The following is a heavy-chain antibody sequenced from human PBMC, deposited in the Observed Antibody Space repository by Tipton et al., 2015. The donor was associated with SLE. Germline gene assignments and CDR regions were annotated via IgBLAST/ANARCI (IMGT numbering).Heavy chain of an antibody. J-gene: IGHJ3*02. D-gene: IGHD4-11*01. CDR2: IGGSGGST. Sequence: SLRLSCGAPGFTFSRYAMNWVRQAPGTGLEWLSVIGGSGGSTDYADSVKGRFTISRDNSKNTLYLQMDSLRAEDTAVYYCAKAARMTTVTTGDAFDIWGQGTMVTVSS. V-gene: IGHV3-23*01. CDR1: GFTFSRYA. CDR3: AKAARMTTVTTGDAFDI.